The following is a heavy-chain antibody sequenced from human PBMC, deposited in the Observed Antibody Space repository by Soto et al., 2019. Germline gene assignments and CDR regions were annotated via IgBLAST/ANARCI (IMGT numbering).Heavy chain of an antibody. V-gene: IGHV3-48*01. CDR3: ARANYYGSPGYFDY. D-gene: IGHD3-10*01. CDR1: GFTFSSYS. J-gene: IGHJ4*02. CDR2: ISSSSSTI. Sequence: EVQLVESGGGLVQPGGSLRRSCAASGFTFSSYSMNWVRQAPGKGLEWVSYISSSSSTIYYADSVKGRFTISGDNAKNSLYLQMNSLRADDAAVYYCARANYYGSPGYFDYWGQGTLVTVSS.